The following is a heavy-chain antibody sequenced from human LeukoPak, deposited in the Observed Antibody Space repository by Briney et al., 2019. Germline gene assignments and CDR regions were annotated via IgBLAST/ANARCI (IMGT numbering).Heavy chain of an antibody. J-gene: IGHJ4*02. D-gene: IGHD3-22*01. CDR2: IYYTGST. V-gene: IGHV4-59*01. CDR3: ASHSSGY. CDR1: GGSISNYY. Sequence: ASETLSLTCTVSGGSISNYYWSWIRQPPGKGLEWIGYIYYTGSTNYNPSLKSRVTISVDTSKNQFSLKLSSVTAADTAVYYCASHSSGYWGQGTLVTVSS.